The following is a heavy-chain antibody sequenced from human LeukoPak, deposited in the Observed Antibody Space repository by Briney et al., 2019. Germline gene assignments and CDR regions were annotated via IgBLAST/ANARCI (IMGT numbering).Heavy chain of an antibody. CDR3: AKDRGYSYGYFDY. J-gene: IGHJ4*02. V-gene: IGHV3-23*01. CDR1: GFTFSSYA. Sequence: RGSLRLSCAASGFTFSSYAMSWVRQAPGKGLEWVSAISGSGGSTYYADSVKGRFTISRDNSKNTLYLQMNSLRAEDTAVYYCAKDRGYSYGYFDYWGQGTLVTVSS. D-gene: IGHD5-18*01. CDR2: ISGSGGST.